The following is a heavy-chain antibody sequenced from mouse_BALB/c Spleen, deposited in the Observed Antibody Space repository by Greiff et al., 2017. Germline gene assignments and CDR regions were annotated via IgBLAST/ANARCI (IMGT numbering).Heavy chain of an antibody. V-gene: IGHV1-69*01. Sequence: VQLQQPGAELVMPGASVKMSCKASGYTFTDYWMHWVKQRPGQGLEWIGAIDTSDSYTSYNQKFKGKATLTVDESSSTAYMQLSSLTSEDSAVYYCARRGAGDYAMDYWGQGTSVTVSS. J-gene: IGHJ4*01. CDR2: IDTSDSYT. CDR1: GYTFTDYW. CDR3: ARRGAGDYAMDY.